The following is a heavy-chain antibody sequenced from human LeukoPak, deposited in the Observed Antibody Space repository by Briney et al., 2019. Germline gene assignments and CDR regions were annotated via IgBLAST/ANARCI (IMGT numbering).Heavy chain of an antibody. D-gene: IGHD3-3*01. CDR1: GFTFSSYW. J-gene: IGHJ4*02. CDR3: ARVDYDFWGEPFDY. V-gene: IGHV3-7*01. Sequence: PGGSLRLSCAASGFTFSSYWMSWVRQAPGKGLEWVANIKQDGSEKYYVDSVKGRFTISRDNAKNSLYLQMNSLRAEDTAVYYCARVDYDFWGEPFDYWGQGTLVTVSS. CDR2: IKQDGSEK.